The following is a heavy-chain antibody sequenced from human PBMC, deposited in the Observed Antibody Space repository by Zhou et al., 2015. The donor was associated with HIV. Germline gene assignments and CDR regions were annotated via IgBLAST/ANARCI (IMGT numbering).Heavy chain of an antibody. V-gene: IGHV1-2*04. D-gene: IGHD3-10*01. CDR2: INPNSGGT. Sequence: QVQLVQSGAEVKKPGASVKVSCKASGYTFTGYYMHWVRQAPGQGLEWMGWINPNSGGTNYAQKFQGWVTMTRDTSISTAYMELSRLRSDDTAVYYCARAVVGSGSYHYGMDVWGQGTTVTVSS. CDR1: GYTFTGYY. CDR3: ARAVVGSGSYHYGMDV. J-gene: IGHJ6*02.